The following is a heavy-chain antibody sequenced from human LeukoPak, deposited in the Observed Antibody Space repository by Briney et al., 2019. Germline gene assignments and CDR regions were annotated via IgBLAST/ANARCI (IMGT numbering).Heavy chain of an antibody. D-gene: IGHD2-2*01. CDR1: GYTLTELS. J-gene: IGHJ4*02. V-gene: IGHV1-24*01. CDR3: AREYCSSTSCRYFDY. Sequence: ASVKVSCKVSGYTLTELSMHWVRQAPGKGLEWMGGFDPEDGETIYAQKFQGRVTMTTDTSTSTAYMELRSLRSDDTAVYYCAREYCSSTSCRYFDYWGQGTLVTVSS. CDR2: FDPEDGET.